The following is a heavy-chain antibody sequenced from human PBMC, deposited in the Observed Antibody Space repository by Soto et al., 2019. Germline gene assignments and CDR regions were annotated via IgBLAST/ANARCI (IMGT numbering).Heavy chain of an antibody. CDR3: ARSSVAGLDY. J-gene: IGHJ4*02. Sequence: QVQLVQSGAEVRKPGYSVNVSCKASGGTFSSYTISWVRQAPGQGLEWMGRIIPILGIATYAQKFQGRVTMTADKSTSKAYMEQSSRRSEYTAVYYCARSSVAGLDYWGQGTLVTVSS. V-gene: IGHV1-69*02. D-gene: IGHD6-19*01. CDR2: IIPILGIA. CDR1: GGTFSSYT.